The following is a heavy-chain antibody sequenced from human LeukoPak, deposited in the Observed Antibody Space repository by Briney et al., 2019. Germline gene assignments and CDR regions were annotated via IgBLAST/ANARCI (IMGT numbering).Heavy chain of an antibody. Sequence: PSETLSLTCTVSGGSISSGDYYWSWIRQPPGKGLEWIGYIYCSGSTYYNPSLKSRVTISVDTSKNQFSLKLSSVTAADTAVYYCARAPVVVTAIPRGSYFDYWGQGTLVTVSS. CDR1: GGSISSGDYY. V-gene: IGHV4-30-4*01. J-gene: IGHJ4*02. CDR3: ARAPVVVTAIPRGSYFDY. CDR2: IYCSGST. D-gene: IGHD2-21*02.